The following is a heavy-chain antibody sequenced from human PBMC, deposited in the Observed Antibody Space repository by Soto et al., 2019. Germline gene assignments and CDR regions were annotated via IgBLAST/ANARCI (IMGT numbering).Heavy chain of an antibody. CDR3: ARDLFLYCSGGSCYSDY. CDR2: ISAYNGNT. CDR1: GYTFTSYG. D-gene: IGHD2-15*01. V-gene: IGHV1-18*01. Sequence: ASVKVSCKASGYTFTSYGISWVRQAPVQGLEWMGWISAYNGNTNYAQKLQGRVTMTTDTSTSTAYMELRSLRSDDTAVYYCARDLFLYCSGGSCYSDYWGQGTLVTVSS. J-gene: IGHJ4*02.